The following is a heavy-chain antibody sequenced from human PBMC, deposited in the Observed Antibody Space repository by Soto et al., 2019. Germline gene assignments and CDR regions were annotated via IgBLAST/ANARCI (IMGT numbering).Heavy chain of an antibody. CDR1: GFTFSDYY. CDR3: ARHDYSNEHWFDT. J-gene: IGHJ5*02. Sequence: PGGSLGLSCTASGFTFSDYYMSWIRQAPGKGLEWISYISSASDYSTYADSVKGRFTISRDNAKNSLYLQFNNVRPDDTALYFCARHDYSNEHWFDTWGLGTAVTVSS. D-gene: IGHD4-4*01. CDR2: ISSASDYS. V-gene: IGHV3-11*06.